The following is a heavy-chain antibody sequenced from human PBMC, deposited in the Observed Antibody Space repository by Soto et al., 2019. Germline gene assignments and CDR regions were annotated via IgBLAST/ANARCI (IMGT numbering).Heavy chain of an antibody. D-gene: IGHD3-10*01. J-gene: IGHJ4*02. Sequence: GASVKVSCKASGYNFMPYGVNWVRQAPGQGLEWMGWISPWKGNTNYAQSFQGRVTMTTDTSTSTAYMELRSLASDDTAVYYCARDLDPSGSYYTDYWGPGXLVTVPS. CDR1: GYNFMPYG. CDR3: ARDLDPSGSYYTDY. V-gene: IGHV1-18*04. CDR2: ISPWKGNT.